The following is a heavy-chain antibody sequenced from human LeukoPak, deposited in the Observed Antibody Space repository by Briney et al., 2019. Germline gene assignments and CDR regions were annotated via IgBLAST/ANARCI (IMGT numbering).Heavy chain of an antibody. Sequence: GGSLRLPCAASGFTFSSYAMHWVRQAPGKGLEWVAVISYDGSNKYYADSVKGRFTISRDNSKNTLYLQMNSLRAEDTAVYYCARKRTGQQLVRGAFDIWGQGTMVTVSS. CDR3: ARKRTGQQLVRGAFDI. J-gene: IGHJ3*02. CDR2: ISYDGSNK. D-gene: IGHD6-13*01. CDR1: GFTFSSYA. V-gene: IGHV3-30-3*01.